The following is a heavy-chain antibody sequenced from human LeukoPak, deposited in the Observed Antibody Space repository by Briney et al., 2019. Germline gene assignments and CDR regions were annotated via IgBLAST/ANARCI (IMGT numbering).Heavy chain of an antibody. V-gene: IGHV1-18*01. CDR2: ISAYNGNT. Sequence: ASVKVSCKATGYTFTSYGISWVRQAPGQGLEWMGWISAYNGNTNYAQKLQGRVTMTTDTSTSTAYMELRSLRSDDTAVYYCARDSAAQYYYDSSGYYSPVDAFDIWGQGTMVTVSS. CDR1: GYTFTSYG. CDR3: ARDSAAQYYYDSSGYYSPVDAFDI. J-gene: IGHJ3*02. D-gene: IGHD3-22*01.